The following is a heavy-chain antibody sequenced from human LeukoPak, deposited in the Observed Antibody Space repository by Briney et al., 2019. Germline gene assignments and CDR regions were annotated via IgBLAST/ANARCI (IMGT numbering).Heavy chain of an antibody. J-gene: IGHJ4*02. V-gene: IGHV4-34*01. CDR3: ARGRWYYYDSSGYRLEY. CDR2: INHSGST. Sequence: SETLSLTCAVYGGSFSGYYWSWIRQPPGKGLEWIGEINHSGSTNYNPSLKSRVTISVDTSKNQFSLKLSSVTAADTAVYYCARGRWYYYDSSGYRLEYWGQGTLVTVSS. CDR1: GGSFSGYY. D-gene: IGHD3-22*01.